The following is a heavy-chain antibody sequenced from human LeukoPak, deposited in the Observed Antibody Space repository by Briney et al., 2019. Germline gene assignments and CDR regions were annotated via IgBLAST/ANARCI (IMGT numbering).Heavy chain of an antibody. Sequence: GGSLRLSCAASGFTFSSYAMSWVRQAPGKGLEWVSAISGSGGSTYYADSVKGRFTISRDNSKNTLYLQMNSLRAEDTAVYYCAKSPGPYDFWSGYFGYWGQGTLVTVSS. CDR1: GFTFSSYA. CDR3: AKSPGPYDFWSGYFGY. D-gene: IGHD3-3*01. CDR2: ISGSGGST. V-gene: IGHV3-23*01. J-gene: IGHJ4*02.